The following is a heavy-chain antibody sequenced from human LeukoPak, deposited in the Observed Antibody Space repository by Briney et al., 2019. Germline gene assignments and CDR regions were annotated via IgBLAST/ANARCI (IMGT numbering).Heavy chain of an antibody. CDR2: ITGSGANT. CDR3: AQWGDFDVLTGYYVPDF. CDR1: GFTFTNYA. V-gene: IGHV3-23*01. Sequence: PGASLRLSCAASGFTFTNYAMSWVRQAPGKGLEWVSAITGSGANTYYAGSVKGRFTISRDNSKNTLYLQMNSLRAEDTAVYYCAQWGDFDVLTGYYVPDFWGQETLVTVSS. J-gene: IGHJ4*02. D-gene: IGHD3-9*01.